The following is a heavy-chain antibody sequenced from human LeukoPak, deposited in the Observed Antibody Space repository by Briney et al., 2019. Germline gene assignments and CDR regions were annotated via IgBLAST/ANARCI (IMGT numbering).Heavy chain of an antibody. J-gene: IGHJ6*02. CDR2: IYYSGST. V-gene: IGHV4-30-2*03. CDR3: ARDPLYDILTGYYEPTYYYYGMDV. CDR1: GGSISSGGYY. D-gene: IGHD3-9*01. Sequence: SQTLSLTCTVSGGSISSGGYYWSWIRQPPGKGLEWIGSIYYSGSTYYNPSLKSRVTISVDTSKNQFSLKLSSVTAADTAVYYCARDPLYDILTGYYEPTYYYYGMDVWGQGTTVTVSS.